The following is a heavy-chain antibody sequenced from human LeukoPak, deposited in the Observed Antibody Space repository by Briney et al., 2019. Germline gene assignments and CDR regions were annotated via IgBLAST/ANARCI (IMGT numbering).Heavy chain of an antibody. CDR3: ARDRVGDSNAFDV. CDR2: IKQDGSEK. CDR1: GYRFSNNW. D-gene: IGHD2-21*01. Sequence: GGSLRLSCAASGYRFSNNWMSWVRQAPGKGLEWVANIKQDGSEKYYVDSVKGRFTISRDNAKSSLYLQMSSLRAEDTAIYYCARDRVGDSNAFDVWGQGTVVTVSS. V-gene: IGHV3-7*01. J-gene: IGHJ3*01.